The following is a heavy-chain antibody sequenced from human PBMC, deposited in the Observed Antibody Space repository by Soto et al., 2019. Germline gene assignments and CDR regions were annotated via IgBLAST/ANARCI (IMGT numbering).Heavy chain of an antibody. V-gene: IGHV4-61*01. CDR3: ARVGMRGVIPRFDP. CDR2: IYYSGST. CDR1: GGSVSSGSYY. Sequence: PSETLSLTCTVSGGSVSSGSYYWSWIRQPPEKGLERIGYIYYSGSTNYNQSLKSRVTISVDTSKNQFSLKLSSVTAADTAVYYCARVGMRGVIPRFDPWGQGTLVTVSS. D-gene: IGHD3-10*01. J-gene: IGHJ5*02.